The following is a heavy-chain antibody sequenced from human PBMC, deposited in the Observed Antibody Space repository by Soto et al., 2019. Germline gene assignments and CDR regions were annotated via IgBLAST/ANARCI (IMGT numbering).Heavy chain of an antibody. V-gene: IGHV4-34*01. J-gene: IGHJ5*02. CDR1: GGSFSGYY. Sequence: SETLSLTCAVYGGSFSGYYWSWIRQPPGKGLEWIGEINHSGSTNYNPSLKSRVTISVDTSKNQFSLKLSSVTAADTAVYYCARRRRRVDSSGYYYSANQHNWFDPWGQGTLVTVSS. CDR2: INHSGST. D-gene: IGHD3-22*01. CDR3: ARRRRRVDSSGYYYSANQHNWFDP.